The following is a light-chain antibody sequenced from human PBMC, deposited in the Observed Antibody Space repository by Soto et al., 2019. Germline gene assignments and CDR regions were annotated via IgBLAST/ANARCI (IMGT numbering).Light chain of an antibody. Sequence: DIHMTLSPSSLAASVGDRVTSTCRASQGISNDLGWYQQKTGKAPKRLIYAAASLQSGVPSRFSGSGSGTEFTPTISSLQDEDFATYYCLQHNSYPRVTFGGGTKVDIK. J-gene: IGKJ4*01. V-gene: IGKV1-17*01. CDR3: LQHNSYPRVT. CDR2: AAA. CDR1: QGISND.